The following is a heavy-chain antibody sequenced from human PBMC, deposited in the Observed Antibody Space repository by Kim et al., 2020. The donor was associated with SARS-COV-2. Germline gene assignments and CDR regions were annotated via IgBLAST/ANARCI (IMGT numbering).Heavy chain of an antibody. J-gene: IGHJ4*02. D-gene: IGHD6-13*01. CDR3: ARGSSSWETDFDY. Sequence: SVDSVKGRFTISRDNAKNSLYLQMNSLRAEDTAVYYCARGSSSWETDFDYWGQGTLVTVSS. V-gene: IGHV3-7*03.